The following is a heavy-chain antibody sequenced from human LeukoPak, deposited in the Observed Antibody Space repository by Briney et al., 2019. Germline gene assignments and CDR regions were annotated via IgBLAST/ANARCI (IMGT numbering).Heavy chain of an antibody. CDR3: ARDLSTYSSSWYGDY. J-gene: IGHJ4*02. CDR2: INPNSGGT. CDR1: GYXFTGYY. Sequence: ASVKVSCKASGYXFTGYYMHWVRQAPGQGLEWMGWINPNSGGTNYAQKFQGRVTMTRDTSISTAYMELSRLRSDDTAVYYCARDLSTYSSSWYGDYWGQGTLVTVSS. V-gene: IGHV1-2*02. D-gene: IGHD6-13*01.